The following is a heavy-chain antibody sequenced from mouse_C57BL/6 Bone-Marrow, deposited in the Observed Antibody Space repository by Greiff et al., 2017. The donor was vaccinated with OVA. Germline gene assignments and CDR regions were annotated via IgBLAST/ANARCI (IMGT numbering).Heavy chain of an antibody. Sequence: VQLKESGAELVRPGASVTLSCKASGYTFTDYEMHWVKQTPVHGLEWIGAIDPETGGTAYNQKFKGKAILTADKSSSTAYMELRSLTSEDSAVYYCTRGYSNYYAMGYWGQGTSVTVSS. V-gene: IGHV1-15*01. CDR3: TRGYSNYYAMGY. J-gene: IGHJ4*01. CDR2: IDPETGGT. CDR1: GYTFTDYE. D-gene: IGHD2-5*01.